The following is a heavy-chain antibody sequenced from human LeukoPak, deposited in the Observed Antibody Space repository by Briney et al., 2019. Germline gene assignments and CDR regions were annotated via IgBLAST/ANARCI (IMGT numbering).Heavy chain of an antibody. Sequence: GGSLRLSCITSGFAFNTYAMHWVRQAPGKGLEWISYISPASNTIYYADSVKGRFTISRDNAKNSVFLQMSSLRDEDTAVYYCARDRVGYSHGLHYWGQGTLVTVSS. V-gene: IGHV3-48*02. CDR1: GFAFNTYA. CDR3: ARDRVGYSHGLHY. CDR2: ISPASNTI. D-gene: IGHD5-18*01. J-gene: IGHJ4*02.